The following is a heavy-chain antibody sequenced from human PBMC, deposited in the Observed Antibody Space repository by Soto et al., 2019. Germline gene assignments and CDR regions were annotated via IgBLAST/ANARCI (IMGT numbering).Heavy chain of an antibody. V-gene: IGHV3-48*01. J-gene: IGHJ4*02. CDR1: GFTFSSYS. Sequence: PGGSLRLSCAASGFTFSSYSMNWVRQAPGKGLGWVSYISSSSSTIYYADSVKGRFTISXXXXXXTXYXQXXXLRAXDTAVYYCARDLYSSSSRELHYWGQGTLVTVSS. CDR3: ARDLYSSSSRELHY. CDR2: ISSSSSTI. D-gene: IGHD6-6*01.